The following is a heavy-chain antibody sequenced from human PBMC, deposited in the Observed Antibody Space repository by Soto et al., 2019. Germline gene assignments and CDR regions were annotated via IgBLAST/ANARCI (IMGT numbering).Heavy chain of an antibody. J-gene: IGHJ5*02. CDR3: ARDHGEYSYGRGYDNWFDP. D-gene: IGHD5-18*01. CDR1: GGTFSSYA. CDR2: IIPIFGTA. Sequence: SVKVSCKASGGTFSSYAISWVRQAPGQGLEWMGGIIPIFGTANYAQKFQGRVTITADESTSTAYMELSSLRSEDTAVYYCARDHGEYSYGRGYDNWFDPWGQGTLVTVSS. V-gene: IGHV1-69*13.